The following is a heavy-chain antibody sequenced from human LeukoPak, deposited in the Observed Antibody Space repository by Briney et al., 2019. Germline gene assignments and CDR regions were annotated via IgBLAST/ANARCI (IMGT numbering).Heavy chain of an antibody. V-gene: IGHV4-59*01. J-gene: IGHJ4*02. CDR2: IYYSGST. CDR1: GGSISSYY. Sequence: SETLSLTCTVSGGSISSYYWSWIRQPPGKGLEWIGYIYYSGSTNYNPSLKSRVTISVDTSKNQFSLKLSSVTAADTAVYYCARTHYYGSGSSDYWGQGTLVIVSS. CDR3: ARTHYYGSGSSDY. D-gene: IGHD3-10*01.